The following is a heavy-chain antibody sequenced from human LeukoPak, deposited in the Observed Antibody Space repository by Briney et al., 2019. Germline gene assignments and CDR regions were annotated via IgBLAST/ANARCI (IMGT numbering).Heavy chain of an antibody. V-gene: IGHV3-23*01. CDR3: ARDQSLLVFDY. CDR2: IRDNGASP. D-gene: IGHD2-15*01. J-gene: IGHJ4*02. CDR1: GFTFSSYA. Sequence: GGSLRLSCAASGFTFSSYAMNWVRQAPGKGLQWVSGIRDNGASPYCGDSVKGRFTISRDNSKNTLYLQMSSLRAEDTAVYYCARDQSLLVFDYWGQGTLVTVSS.